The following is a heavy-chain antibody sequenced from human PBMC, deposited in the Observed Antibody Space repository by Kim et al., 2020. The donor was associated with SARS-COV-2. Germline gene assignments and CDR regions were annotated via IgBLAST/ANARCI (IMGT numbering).Heavy chain of an antibody. V-gene: IGHV4-59*08. D-gene: IGHD7-27*01. CDR1: GGSISNYY. CDR3: ASGQPLGHGYFDY. J-gene: IGHJ4*02. Sequence: SETLSLTCTVSGGSISNYYWSWFRQPPGKGLEWIGYAYFDGSTNYNPSLKSRVTVSVDTSKIQFSLKLNSVTAADTAVYYCASGQPLGHGYFDYWGQGTLVTVSS. CDR2: AYFDGST.